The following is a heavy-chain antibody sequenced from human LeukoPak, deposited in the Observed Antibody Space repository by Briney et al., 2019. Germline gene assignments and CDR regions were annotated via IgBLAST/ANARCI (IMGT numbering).Heavy chain of an antibody. CDR3: AKRLVVVPAAPSPEFDP. D-gene: IGHD2-2*01. CDR1: GFTFSSYA. CDR2: ISGSGGST. J-gene: IGHJ5*02. Sequence: PGGSLRLSCAASGFTFSSYAMSWVRQAPGKGLEWVSAISGSGGSTYYAGSVKGRFTISRDNSKNTLYLQMNSLRAEDTAVYYCAKRLVVVPAAPSPEFDPWCQGTLVTVSS. V-gene: IGHV3-23*01.